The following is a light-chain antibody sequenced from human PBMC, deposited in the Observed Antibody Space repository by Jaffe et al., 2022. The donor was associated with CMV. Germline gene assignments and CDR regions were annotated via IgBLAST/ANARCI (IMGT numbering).Light chain of an antibody. J-gene: IGKJ1*01. CDR2: DAS. CDR3: QQYDNWPPM. Sequence: EIVMTQSPATLSVSPGERATLSCRASQSVSSNVAWYQQKRGQAPRLLIYDASTRATGIPARFSGSGSGTEFTLTISSLQSEDFAVYYCQQYDNWPPMFGPGTKVEIK. V-gene: IGKV3-15*01. CDR1: QSVSSN.